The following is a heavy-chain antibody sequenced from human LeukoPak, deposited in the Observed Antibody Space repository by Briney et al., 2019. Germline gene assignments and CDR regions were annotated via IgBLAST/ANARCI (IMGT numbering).Heavy chain of an antibody. CDR2: IYYSGST. CDR3: AREVLIQQYYYYGMDV. Sequence: ETLSLTCTVSGGSISSSSYYWGWIRQPPGKGLEWIGSIYYSGSTYYNPSLKSRVTISVDTSKNQFSLKLSSVTAADTAVYYCAREVLIQQYYYYGMDVWGQGTTVTVSS. J-gene: IGHJ6*02. CDR1: GGSISSSSYY. D-gene: IGHD5-18*01. V-gene: IGHV4-39*07.